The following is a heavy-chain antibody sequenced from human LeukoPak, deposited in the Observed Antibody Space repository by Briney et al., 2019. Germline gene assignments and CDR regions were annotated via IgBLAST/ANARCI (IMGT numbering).Heavy chain of an antibody. CDR1: GGSFSGYY. Sequence: SETLSLTCAVYGGSFSGYYWSWIRQPPGKGLEWIGEINHSGSTNYNPSLKSRVTISVDTSKNQFSLKLSSVTAADTAVYYCARRPEWLRGAFDIWGQGTMVTVSS. J-gene: IGHJ3*02. D-gene: IGHD5-12*01. CDR3: ARRPEWLRGAFDI. V-gene: IGHV4-34*01. CDR2: INHSGST.